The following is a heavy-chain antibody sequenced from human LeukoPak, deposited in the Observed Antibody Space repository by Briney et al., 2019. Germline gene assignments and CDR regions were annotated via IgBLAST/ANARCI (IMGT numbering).Heavy chain of an antibody. CDR2: IYYSGST. CDR3: ARMYSSSWYGVYYFDY. J-gene: IGHJ4*02. CDR1: GGSISSSSYY. D-gene: IGHD6-13*01. V-gene: IGHV4-39*01. Sequence: SETLSLTCTVSGGSISSSSYYWGWIRQPPGKGLEWIGSIYYSGSTYYNPSLKSRVTISVDTSKNQFSLKLSSVTAADTAVYYCARMYSSSWYGVYYFDYWGRGTLVTVSS.